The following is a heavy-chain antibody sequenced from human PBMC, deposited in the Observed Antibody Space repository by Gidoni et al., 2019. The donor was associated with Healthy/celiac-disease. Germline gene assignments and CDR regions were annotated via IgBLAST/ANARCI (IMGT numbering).Heavy chain of an antibody. CDR1: GFTFSSYA. V-gene: IGHV3-23*01. CDR3: AKSSEDIVVVVAATQGWFDP. CDR2: ISGRGGST. J-gene: IGHJ5*02. Sequence: EVQLLESGGGLVQPGGSLRLSCAASGFTFSSYAMSWVRQAPGKGLEWVSAISGRGGSTYYADSVKGRFTISRDNSKNTLYLQMNSLRAEDTAVYYCAKSSEDIVVVVAATQGWFDPWGQGTLVTVSS. D-gene: IGHD2-15*01.